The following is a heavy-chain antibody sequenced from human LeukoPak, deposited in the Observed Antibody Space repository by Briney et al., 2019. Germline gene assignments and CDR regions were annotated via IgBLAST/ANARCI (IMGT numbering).Heavy chain of an antibody. CDR2: IYYSGST. J-gene: IGHJ6*03. CDR3: ARDLFQIGNSYYHYYMDV. CDR1: GGSISSYY. V-gene: IGHV4-59*01. D-gene: IGHD1-7*01. Sequence: PSETLSLTCTVSGGSISSYYWSWIRQPPGKGLEWIGYIYYSGSTNYNPSLKSRVTISVDTSKNQFSLKLSSVTAADTAVYYCARDLFQIGNSYYHYYMDVWGKGTTVTVSS.